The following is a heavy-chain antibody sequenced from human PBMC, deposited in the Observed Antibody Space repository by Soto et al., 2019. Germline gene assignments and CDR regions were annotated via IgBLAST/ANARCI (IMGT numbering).Heavy chain of an antibody. J-gene: IGHJ6*02. CDR2: IIPIFGTA. CDR3: ARDGVCDEWCFYYGMDV. V-gene: IGHV1-69*13. D-gene: IGHD2-15*01. CDR1: GGTFSSYA. Sequence: ASMKVSCKASGGTFSSYAIIWVRQAPGQGLEWMGGIIPIFGTANYAQKFQGRVTITADESTSTAYMELNNLRADDTAVYYCARDGVCDEWCFYYGMDVWGQGTTVTVSS.